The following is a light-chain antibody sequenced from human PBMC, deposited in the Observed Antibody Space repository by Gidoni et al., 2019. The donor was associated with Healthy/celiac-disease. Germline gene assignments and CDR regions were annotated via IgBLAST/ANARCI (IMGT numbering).Light chain of an antibody. CDR1: PSVLNSSNNKNY. CDR2: GAS. J-gene: IGKJ1*01. Sequence: DIVMTQSSDSLAVSLGERATINCQSSPSVLNSSNNKNYLAWYQQKPGQPPKLLIYGASTRESGVPDRFSGSGSGTDFTLTISSLQAEDVAVYYCQQYYSTPWTFGQGTKVEIK. CDR3: QQYYSTPWT. V-gene: IGKV4-1*01.